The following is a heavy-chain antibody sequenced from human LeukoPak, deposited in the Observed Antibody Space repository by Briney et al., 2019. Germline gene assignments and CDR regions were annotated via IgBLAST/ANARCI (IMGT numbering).Heavy chain of an antibody. J-gene: IGHJ1*01. V-gene: IGHV3-23*01. CDR2: ISGSGGISGSGGKA. CDR3: AKSLVGATPKGGYFQH. CDR1: GFTFSTYN. Sequence: GGSLRLSCAASGFTFSTYNINWVRQAPGKGLEWVSGISGSGGISGSGGKAYYADSVKGRFTISRDNSKNTLYLQMNSLRAEDTAVYYCAKSLVGATPKGGYFQHWGQGTLVTVSS. D-gene: IGHD1-26*01.